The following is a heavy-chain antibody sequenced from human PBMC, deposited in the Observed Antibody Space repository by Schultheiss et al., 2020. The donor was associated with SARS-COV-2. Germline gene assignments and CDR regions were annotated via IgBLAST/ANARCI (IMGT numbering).Heavy chain of an antibody. D-gene: IGHD2-21*02. CDR3: AKRVVVTGMYGMDV. CDR2: IWYDGSNK. Sequence: GGSLRLSCAASGFTFSSSWMHWVCQAPEKGLEWVAVIWYDGSNKYYADSVKGRFTISRDNSKNTLYLQMNSLRAEDTAVYYCAKRVVVTGMYGMDVWGQGTTVTVSS. CDR1: GFTFSSSW. V-gene: IGHV3-33*06. J-gene: IGHJ6*02.